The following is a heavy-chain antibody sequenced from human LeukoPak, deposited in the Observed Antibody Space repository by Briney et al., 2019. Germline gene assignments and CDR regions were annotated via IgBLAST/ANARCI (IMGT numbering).Heavy chain of an antibody. J-gene: IGHJ6*03. Sequence: ASVKVSCKASGYIFTSYGISWVRQAPGQGLEWMGWISAYNGNTNYAQKLQGRVTMTTDTSTSTAYMELRSLRSDDTAVYYCARDGAFITGITGSYYYYYMDVWGKGTTVTVSS. CDR1: GYIFTSYG. CDR2: ISAYNGNT. V-gene: IGHV1-18*01. D-gene: IGHD1-7*01. CDR3: ARDGAFITGITGSYYYYYMDV.